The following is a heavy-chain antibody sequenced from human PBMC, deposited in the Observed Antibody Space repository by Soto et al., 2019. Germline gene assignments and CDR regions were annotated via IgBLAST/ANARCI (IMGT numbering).Heavy chain of an antibody. V-gene: IGHV2-5*01. CDR1: GFSFGVSGVG. D-gene: IGHD2-21*01. CDR2: VFWNDDK. J-gene: IGHJ4*02. Sequence: QITLKESGPTLVKPTQTLTLTCTFSGFSFGVSGVGVGWIRQPPGRALESLGLVFWNDDKRYSPSLESRLTLTKDTSNNQVVLTVTNLDPGDTGTYYCARAYTYDFDHWGQGTLVTVSS. CDR3: ARAYTYDFDH.